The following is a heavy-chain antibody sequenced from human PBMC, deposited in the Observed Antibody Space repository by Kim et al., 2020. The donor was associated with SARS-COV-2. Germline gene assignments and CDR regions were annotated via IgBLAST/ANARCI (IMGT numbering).Heavy chain of an antibody. CDR1: GVTVSSYW. CDR3: ARGGGTGLPD. V-gene: IGHV3-74*01. CDR2: INHDGSIT. J-gene: IGHJ4*02. Sequence: GGSLRLSCAASGVTVSSYWMQWVLRAPGKGLVWLSHINHDGSITNYTESVRGRFTISIDSAKNQLYMQLNNLGVDDTAVYYCARGGGTGLPDGGRGTLVT. D-gene: IGHD1-1*01.